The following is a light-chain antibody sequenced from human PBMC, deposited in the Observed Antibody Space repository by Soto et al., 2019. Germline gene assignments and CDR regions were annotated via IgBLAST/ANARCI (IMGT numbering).Light chain of an antibody. V-gene: IGKV3-20*01. CDR3: QHYDSLPIT. CDR1: HSVSSK. J-gene: IGKJ5*01. Sequence: VVTQSPATLSLSPGERATLSCRASHSVSSKLVWYQQKPGQDPRLLIYGASSRATGIPDRFSGSGSGTDFTLTISRLEPEDFAVFYCQHYDSLPITFGQGTRPEI. CDR2: GAS.